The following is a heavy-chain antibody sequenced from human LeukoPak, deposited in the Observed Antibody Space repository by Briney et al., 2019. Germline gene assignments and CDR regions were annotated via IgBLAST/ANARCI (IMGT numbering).Heavy chain of an antibody. Sequence: GSSVKVPCKASGGTFSSYAISWVRQAPGQGLEWMGGIIPIFGTANYAQKFQGRVTITADKSTGTAYMELSSLRSEDTAVYYCASQPLRGYSGYDIRNDFDYWGQGTLVTVSS. D-gene: IGHD5-12*01. CDR2: IIPIFGTA. V-gene: IGHV1-69*06. CDR1: GGTFSSYA. CDR3: ASQPLRGYSGYDIRNDFDY. J-gene: IGHJ4*02.